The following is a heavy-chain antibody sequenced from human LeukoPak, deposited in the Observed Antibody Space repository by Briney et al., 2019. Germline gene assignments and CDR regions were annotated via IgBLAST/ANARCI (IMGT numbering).Heavy chain of an antibody. J-gene: IGHJ4*02. CDR3: AKDVGYSYGANFDY. CDR1: GFTFDDYA. V-gene: IGHV3-9*01. D-gene: IGHD5-18*01. Sequence: GGSLRLSCAASGFTFDDYAMHWVRQAPGKGLEWVSGISWNSGSIGYADSVKGRFTISRDNAKNSLYLQMNSLRAEDTALYYCAKDVGYSYGANFDYWGQGTLVTVSS. CDR2: ISWNSGSI.